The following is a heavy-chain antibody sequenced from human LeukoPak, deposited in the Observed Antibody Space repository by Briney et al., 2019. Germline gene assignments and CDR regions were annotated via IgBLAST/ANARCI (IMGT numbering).Heavy chain of an antibody. CDR1: GFIFSNYD. CDR3: AKHSHDGSAPYYEVQFDS. Sequence: GGSLRLSCAASGFIFSNYDMHWVRQGTGKGLEWVSGIGTAGDTYYRTAGDTYYPGSVKGPFTISRENAKKSLYLQMNSLRAEDTAVYYCAKHSHDGSAPYYEVQFDSWGQGTLVTVSS. D-gene: IGHD3-22*01. CDR2: IGTAGDTYYRTAGDT. J-gene: IGHJ4*02. V-gene: IGHV3-13*01.